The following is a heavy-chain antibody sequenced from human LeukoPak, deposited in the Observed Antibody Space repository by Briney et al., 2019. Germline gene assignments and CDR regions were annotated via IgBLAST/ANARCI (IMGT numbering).Heavy chain of an antibody. D-gene: IGHD2-15*01. J-gene: IGHJ5*02. V-gene: IGHV1-2*02. CDR2: LNPNSGGT. Sequence: ASVKVSCKASGYTFTGYYMHWVRQAPGQGLEWMGWLNPNSGGTNYAQKFQGRVTMTRDTSISTAYMELSRLRSDDTAVYYCAREIVVVVAATQVNWFDPWGQGTLVTVSS. CDR1: GYTFTGYY. CDR3: AREIVVVVAATQVNWFDP.